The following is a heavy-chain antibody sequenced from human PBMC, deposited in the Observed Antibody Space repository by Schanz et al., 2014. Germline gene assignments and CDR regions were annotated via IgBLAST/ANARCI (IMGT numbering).Heavy chain of an antibody. V-gene: IGHV1-2*02. D-gene: IGHD6-13*01. J-gene: IGHJ4*02. CDR3: ARDGIGADKR. CDR1: EYTFTRHY. Sequence: QVQWVQSGADVKKPGTAVKVSCKASEYTFTRHYMHWVRQAPGQGLEWMGWISAYNGNTDYAQKFQGRVTMTRDTSISTAYMEMTRLTSDDTAVYYCARDGIGADKRWGQGTLVTVSS. CDR2: ISAYNGNT.